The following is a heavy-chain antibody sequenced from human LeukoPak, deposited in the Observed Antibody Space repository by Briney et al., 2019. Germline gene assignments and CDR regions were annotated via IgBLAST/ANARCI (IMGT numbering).Heavy chain of an antibody. J-gene: IGHJ3*02. V-gene: IGHV3-7*02. D-gene: IGHD3-22*01. CDR3: ARGLYYYDSSGYYGDTFDI. Sequence: GGSLRLSCAASGFTFSSYWMSWVRQAPGKGLEWVANIKQDGSEKYYVDSVKGRFTISRDNAKNALYLQMNSLRAGDTAVYYCARGLYYYDSSGYYGDTFDIWGQGTMVIVSS. CDR2: IKQDGSEK. CDR1: GFTFSSYW.